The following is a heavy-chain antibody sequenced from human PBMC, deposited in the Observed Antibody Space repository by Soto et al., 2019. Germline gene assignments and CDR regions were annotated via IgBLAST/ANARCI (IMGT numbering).Heavy chain of an antibody. Sequence: ASVKVSCKASGYTFTSYGISWVRQAPGQGLEWMGWISAYNGNTNYAQKFQGRVTMTTDTSTSTAYMELRSLRSDDTAVYYCARDSATYDFWSGYYLASPSYYYYYMDVWGKGTTVTVSS. CDR2: ISAYNGNT. D-gene: IGHD3-3*01. CDR1: GYTFTSYG. J-gene: IGHJ6*03. V-gene: IGHV1-18*01. CDR3: ARDSATYDFWSGYYLASPSYYYYYMDV.